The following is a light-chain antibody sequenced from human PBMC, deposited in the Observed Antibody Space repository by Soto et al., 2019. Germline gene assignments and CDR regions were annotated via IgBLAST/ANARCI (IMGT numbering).Light chain of an antibody. J-gene: IGLJ2*01. V-gene: IGLV2-14*01. CDR1: TSDVGGHDY. CDR2: DVS. Sequence: QSALTQPASVAGSPGQSITISCTGTTSDVGGHDYVSWYQRHPGKAPKLLIFDVSRRPSGISSRFSGSKSGNTASLTISGLQAEDESDYYCRSYSATSTLVVFGGGTKLTVL. CDR3: RSYSATSTLVV.